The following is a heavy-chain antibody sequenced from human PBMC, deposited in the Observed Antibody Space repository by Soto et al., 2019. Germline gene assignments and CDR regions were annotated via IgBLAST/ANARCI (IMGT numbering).Heavy chain of an antibody. CDR2: ISGSGGST. V-gene: IGHV3-23*01. CDR3: AKDRAYSSSWPDY. CDR1: GFTFSSYA. Sequence: EVQLLESGGGLVQPGGSLRLSCAASGFTFSSYAMSWVRQAPGKGLEWVSAISGSGGSTYYADSVKGRFTISRDNSKNTLYLQMNSLRAEDTAVDYCAKDRAYSSSWPDYWGQGTLVTVSS. D-gene: IGHD6-13*01. J-gene: IGHJ4*02.